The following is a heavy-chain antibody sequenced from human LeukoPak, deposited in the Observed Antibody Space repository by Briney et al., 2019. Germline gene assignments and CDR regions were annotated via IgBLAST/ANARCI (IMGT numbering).Heavy chain of an antibody. CDR1: GGSISSGDYY. J-gene: IGHJ4*02. D-gene: IGHD3-10*01. CDR2: IYHSGGS. CDR3: ARENGDYYASDAAATFDY. V-gene: IGHV4-30-4*01. Sequence: PSQTLSLTCTVSGGSISSGDYYWSWIRQPPGKGLEYIGYIYHSGGSYYKASLQSRVTISVDTSKNQFSLKLSSVTAADTAVYYCARENGDYYASDAAATFDYWGQGTLVTVSS.